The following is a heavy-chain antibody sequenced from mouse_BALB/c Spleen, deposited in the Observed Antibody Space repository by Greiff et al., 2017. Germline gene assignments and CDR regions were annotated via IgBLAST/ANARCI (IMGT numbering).Heavy chain of an antibody. J-gene: IGHJ4*01. CDR3: ARDGLVRGDY. V-gene: IGHV2-4-1*01. CDR1: GFSLTSYG. Sequence: QVQLQQSGPGLVQPSQSLSITCTVSGFSLTSYGVHWVRQSPGKGLEWLGMIWGDGSTDYNSALKSRLSISKDNSKSQVFLKMNSLQTDDTARYYCARDGLVRGDYWGQGTSVTVSS. D-gene: IGHD2-10*02. CDR2: IWGDGST.